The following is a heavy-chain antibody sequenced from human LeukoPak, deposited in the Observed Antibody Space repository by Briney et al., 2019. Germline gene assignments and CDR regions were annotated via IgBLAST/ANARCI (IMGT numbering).Heavy chain of an antibody. D-gene: IGHD6-6*01. Sequence: GASVKVSCKASGYTFTSYYMHWVRQAPGQGLEWMGGIIPIFGTANYAQKFQGRVTITTDESTSTAYMELSSLRSEDTAVYYCARQYSSSSHGYFDLWGRGTLVTVSS. V-gene: IGHV1-69*05. CDR2: IIPIFGTA. CDR3: ARQYSSSSHGYFDL. J-gene: IGHJ2*01. CDR1: GYTFTSYY.